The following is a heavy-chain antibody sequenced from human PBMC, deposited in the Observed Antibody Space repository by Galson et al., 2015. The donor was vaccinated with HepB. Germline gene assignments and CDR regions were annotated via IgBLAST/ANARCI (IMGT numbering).Heavy chain of an antibody. V-gene: IGHV4-59*01. J-gene: IGHJ3*02. D-gene: IGHD4-23*01. CDR3: ARGDYGGNSMAFDI. Sequence: ETLSLTCTVSGGSISSYYWSWIRQPPGKGLEWIGYIYYSGSTNYNPSLKSRVTISVDTSKNQFSLKLSSVTAADTAVYYCARGDYGGNSMAFDIWGQGTMVTVSS. CDR1: GGSISSYY. CDR2: IYYSGST.